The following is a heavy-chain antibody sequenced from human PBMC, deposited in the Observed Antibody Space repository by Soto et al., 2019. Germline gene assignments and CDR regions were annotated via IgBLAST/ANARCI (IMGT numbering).Heavy chain of an antibody. CDR3: ARGTPSMVRGVDRYYYYGMDV. CDR2: IIPIFGTA. J-gene: IGHJ6*02. CDR1: GGTFSSYA. V-gene: IGHV1-69*01. Sequence: VKVSCKASGGTFSSYAISWVRQAPGQGLEWMGGIIPIFGTANYAQKFQGRVTITADESTSTAYMELSSLRSEDTAVYYCARGTPSMVRGVDRYYYYGMDVWGQGTTVTVSS. D-gene: IGHD3-10*01.